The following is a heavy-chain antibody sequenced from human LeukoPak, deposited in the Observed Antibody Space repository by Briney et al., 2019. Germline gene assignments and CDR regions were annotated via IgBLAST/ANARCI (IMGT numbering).Heavy chain of an antibody. CDR1: GGSISSSSYY. CDR3: ARERLDYDFWSGSGADI. CDR2: IYYSGST. Sequence: PSETLSLTCTVSGGSISSSSYYWGWIRQPPGKGLEWIGSIYYSGSTYYNPSLKSRVTISVDTSKNQFSLKLSSVTAADTAVYYCARERLDYDFWSGSGADIWGQGTMVTVSS. J-gene: IGHJ3*02. D-gene: IGHD3-3*01. V-gene: IGHV4-39*07.